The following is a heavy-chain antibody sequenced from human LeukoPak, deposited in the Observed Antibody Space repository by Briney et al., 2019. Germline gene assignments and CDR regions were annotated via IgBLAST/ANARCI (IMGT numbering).Heavy chain of an antibody. CDR1: GGSISRSSYY. J-gene: IGHJ3*02. CDR2: IYYSGST. V-gene: IGHV4-39*01. CDR3: ARGIVVEPAACDAFDI. D-gene: IGHD2-2*01. Sequence: PSETLSLTCNVSGGSISRSSYYWGWIRQPPGKGLEWIGSIYYSGSTYYNPSLKSRVTISVDTSKNQFSLKLSSVTAADTAVYYCARGIVVEPAACDAFDIWGQGTMVTVSS.